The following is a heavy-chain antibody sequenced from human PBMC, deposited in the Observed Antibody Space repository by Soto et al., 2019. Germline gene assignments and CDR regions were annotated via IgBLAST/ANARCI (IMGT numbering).Heavy chain of an antibody. CDR3: ARGQRFSDSFDP. CDR1: GGAISGYY. CDR2: IYSSGGT. J-gene: IGHJ5*02. V-gene: IGHV4-4*07. D-gene: IGHD3-3*01. Sequence: SETLSLTCTVSGGAISGYYWTWVRQPAGKGLEWIGRIYSSGGTKYNHSLKSRVDMSLDMSKNQFSLRLSSVTAADTAVYYCARGQRFSDSFDPWGQGTLVTVSS.